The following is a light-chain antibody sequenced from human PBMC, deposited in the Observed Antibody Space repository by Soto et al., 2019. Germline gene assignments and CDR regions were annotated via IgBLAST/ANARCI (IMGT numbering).Light chain of an antibody. Sequence: EIVMTQSPATLSVSPGERATLSCRASQGVGNNLAWYQQKPGQAPRLLIHGTSTRAAGIPARFGGSGSGTEFTLTISSLQSEDFAVYYCQQCDDWPRTFGQGTKVDIK. CDR1: QGVGNN. CDR2: GTS. CDR3: QQCDDWPRT. V-gene: IGKV3-15*01. J-gene: IGKJ1*01.